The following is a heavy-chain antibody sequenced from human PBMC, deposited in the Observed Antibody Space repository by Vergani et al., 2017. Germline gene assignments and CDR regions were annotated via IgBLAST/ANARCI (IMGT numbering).Heavy chain of an antibody. CDR1: GFTFDDYA. CDR2: ISWDGGST. CDR3: AKDIAPGYSSSGYWGADYYYGMDV. V-gene: IGHV3-43D*03. D-gene: IGHD6-13*01. J-gene: IGHJ6*02. Sequence: EVQLVESGGVVVQPGGSLRLSCAASGFTFDDYAMHWVRQAPGKGLEWVSLISWDGGSTYYADSVKGRFTISRDNSKNSLYLQMNSLRAEDTALYYCAKDIAPGYSSSGYWGADYYYGMDVWGQGTTVTVSS.